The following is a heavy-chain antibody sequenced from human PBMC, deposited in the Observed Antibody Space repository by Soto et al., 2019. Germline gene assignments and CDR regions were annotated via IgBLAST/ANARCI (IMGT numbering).Heavy chain of an antibody. CDR2: ISYDGSNK. V-gene: IGHV3-30*04. D-gene: IGHD5-12*01. CDR1: GFTFSSYA. CDR3: ASSPDIVATNWFDP. J-gene: IGHJ5*02. Sequence: GWSLRLSCAASGFTFSSYAMHWVRQAPGKGLEWVAVISYDGSNKYYADSVKGRFTISRDNSKNTLYLQMNSLRAEDTAVYYCASSPDIVATNWFDPWGQGTLVTVSS.